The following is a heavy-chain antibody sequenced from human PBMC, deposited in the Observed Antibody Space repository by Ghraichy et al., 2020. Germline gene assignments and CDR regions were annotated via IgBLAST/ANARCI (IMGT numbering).Heavy chain of an antibody. D-gene: IGHD4-17*01. CDR3: ATGTQTTVTIFDY. Sequence: ESLNISCAASGFTVSSNYVSWVRQTPGKGLEWVSVIFSGGSTYYADSVKGRFTISRHNSKNTLYLQMNSLRAEDTAVYYCATGTQTTVTIFDYWGQGTLVTVSS. V-gene: IGHV3-53*04. J-gene: IGHJ4*02. CDR2: IFSGGST. CDR1: GFTVSSNY.